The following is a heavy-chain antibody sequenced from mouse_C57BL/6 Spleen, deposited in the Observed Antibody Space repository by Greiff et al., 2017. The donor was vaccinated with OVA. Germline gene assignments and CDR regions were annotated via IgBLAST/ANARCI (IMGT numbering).Heavy chain of an antibody. CDR3: AGGRLRRFDY. D-gene: IGHD2-4*01. CDR2: ISYDGSN. J-gene: IGHJ2*01. Sequence: EVKLQQSGPGLVKPSQSLSLTCSVTGYSITSGYYWNWIRQFPGNKLEWMGYISYDGSNNYNPSLKNRISITRDTSKNQFFLKLNSVTTEDTATYYCAGGRLRRFDYWGQGTTLTVSS. CDR1: GYSITSGYY. V-gene: IGHV3-6*01.